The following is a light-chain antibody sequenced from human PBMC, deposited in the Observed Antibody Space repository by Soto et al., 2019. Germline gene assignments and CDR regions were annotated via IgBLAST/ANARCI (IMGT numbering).Light chain of an antibody. J-gene: IGKJ1*01. CDR2: GAS. CDR3: QQYGSSPMT. V-gene: IGKV3-20*01. Sequence: EIVLTQSPGTLSLSPGERATLSCRASQSVSSNLAWYQQKPGQAPRLLIYGASSRASGIPDRVSGSGSGTDFTLTISRLEPEDFAVYYCQQYGSSPMTFGQGTKVDIK. CDR1: QSVSSN.